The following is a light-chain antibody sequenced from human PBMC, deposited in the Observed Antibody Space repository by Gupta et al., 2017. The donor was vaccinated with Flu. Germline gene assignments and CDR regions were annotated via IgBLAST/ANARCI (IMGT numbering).Light chain of an antibody. J-gene: IGLJ1*01. Sequence: GKTVTISCTRSSGSIASNYVQWYQQRPGSAPTTVIYEDNQRPSGVPDRFSGSIDSSSNSASLTISGLKTEDEADYYCQSYDSSNQGVFGTGTKVT. V-gene: IGLV6-57*03. CDR1: SGSIASNY. CDR3: QSYDSSNQGV. CDR2: EDN.